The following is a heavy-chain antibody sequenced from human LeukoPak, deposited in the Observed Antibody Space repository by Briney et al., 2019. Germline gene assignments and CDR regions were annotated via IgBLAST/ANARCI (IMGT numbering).Heavy chain of an antibody. CDR3: ARDRLTTVTTPGY. J-gene: IGHJ4*02. Sequence: ASVKVSCKASGYTFTNYAMHWVRQTPGQGLEWMGIINPSGGSTSYAQKFQGRVTMTRDMSTSTVYMELSSLRSEDTAVYYCARDRLTTVTTPGYWGQGTLVTVSS. D-gene: IGHD4-17*01. V-gene: IGHV1-46*01. CDR2: INPSGGST. CDR1: GYTFTNYA.